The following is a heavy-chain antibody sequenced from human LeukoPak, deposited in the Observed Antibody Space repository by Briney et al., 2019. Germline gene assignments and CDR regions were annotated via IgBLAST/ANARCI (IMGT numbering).Heavy chain of an antibody. Sequence: ASVKVSCQASGGTFSSYAISWVRQAPGQGLEWMGGIIPIFGTANYAQKFQGRVTITADKSTSTAYMELSSLRSEDTAVYYCGREMDVYDILTGYFDYWGQGTLVTVSS. CDR2: IIPIFGTA. D-gene: IGHD3-9*01. V-gene: IGHV1-69*06. CDR1: GGTFSSYA. CDR3: GREMDVYDILTGYFDY. J-gene: IGHJ4*02.